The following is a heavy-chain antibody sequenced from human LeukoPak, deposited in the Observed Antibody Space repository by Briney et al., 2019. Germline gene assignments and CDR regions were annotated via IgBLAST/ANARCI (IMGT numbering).Heavy chain of an antibody. D-gene: IGHD6-13*01. J-gene: IGHJ3*02. CDR1: GGSISSYY. V-gene: IGHV4-59*01. CDR2: IYYSGST. CDR3: ARDPYSSSWTAAFDI. Sequence: SETLSLTCTVSGGSISSYYWSWIRQPPGKGLEWIGYIYYSGSTNYNPSLKSRVTISVDTSKNQFSLKLSSVTAADTAVYYCARDPYSSSWTAAFDIWGQGTMVTVSS.